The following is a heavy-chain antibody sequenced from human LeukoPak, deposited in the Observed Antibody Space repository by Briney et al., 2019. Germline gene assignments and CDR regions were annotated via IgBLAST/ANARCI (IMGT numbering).Heavy chain of an antibody. CDR1: GGSISSSSNY. Sequence: SEALSLTCTVSGGSISSSSNYWGWIRQPPGKGLEWIGSIYYSGSTYYNPSLKSRVTISVDTSKNQFSLKLSSVTAADTAVYYCARDGTGDAFDIWGQVTMVTASS. CDR3: ARDGTGDAFDI. J-gene: IGHJ3*02. CDR2: IYYSGST. V-gene: IGHV4-39*07.